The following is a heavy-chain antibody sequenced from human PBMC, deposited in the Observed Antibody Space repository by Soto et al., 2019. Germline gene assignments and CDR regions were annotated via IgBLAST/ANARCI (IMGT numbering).Heavy chain of an antibody. D-gene: IGHD3-10*01. Sequence: SVKVSCKASGGPYNSFAISWVRQAPGQGLEWIGGIIPVFGTATYAQKFKGRVTITAEESTSTAYMELSSLTSEDTAVYYCARFLGGAGSYYDGQNYNYYNGMDVWGQGTTVTV. J-gene: IGHJ6*02. CDR1: GGPYNSFA. CDR2: IIPVFGTA. CDR3: ARFLGGAGSYYDGQNYNYYNGMDV. V-gene: IGHV1-69*13.